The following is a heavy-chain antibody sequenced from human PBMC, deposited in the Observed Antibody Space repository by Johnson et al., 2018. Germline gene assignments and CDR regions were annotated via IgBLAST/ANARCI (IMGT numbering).Heavy chain of an antibody. CDR2: MNPNSGNT. Sequence: QVQLVQSGAEVKKPGASVKVSCKASGYTFTSYDINWVRQATGQGLEWMGWMNPNSGNTGYAQKFQGRVTMTRNTSISTAYMELSSLRSEDTAVYYCARLCGGDCYSHYYGMDVWGQGTTVTVSS. CDR3: ARLCGGDCYSHYYGMDV. D-gene: IGHD2-21*02. J-gene: IGHJ6*02. CDR1: GYTFTSYD. V-gene: IGHV1-8*01.